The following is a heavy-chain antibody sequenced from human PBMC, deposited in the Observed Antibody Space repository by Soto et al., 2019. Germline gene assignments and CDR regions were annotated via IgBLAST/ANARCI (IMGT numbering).Heavy chain of an antibody. Sequence: EVQLVESGGGLVQPGGSLRLSCAASGFTFSSYAIHWVRQAPGKGLEYVSAISSNGGSTYYANSVKGRFTISRDNSKNTLYLQMGSLRAEDMAVYYCAREGYCSNTSCYSFDYWGQGTLVTVSS. V-gene: IGHV3-64*01. J-gene: IGHJ4*02. CDR3: AREGYCSNTSCYSFDY. CDR2: ISSNGGST. D-gene: IGHD2-2*01. CDR1: GFTFSSYA.